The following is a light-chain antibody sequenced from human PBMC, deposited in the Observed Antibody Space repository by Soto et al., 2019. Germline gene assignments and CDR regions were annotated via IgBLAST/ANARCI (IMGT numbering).Light chain of an antibody. Sequence: EILMTQSPATLSVSPGDSAPLSCRSSRSVDTDLAWYQQKPGQAPRLLVFATSARATGVPDRFRGSRSGTDFTLTISSLRPEDSATYYCHQYYNRPPWTFGQGTKVDI. CDR2: ATS. V-gene: IGKV3-15*01. CDR1: RSVDTD. J-gene: IGKJ1*01. CDR3: HQYYNRPPWT.